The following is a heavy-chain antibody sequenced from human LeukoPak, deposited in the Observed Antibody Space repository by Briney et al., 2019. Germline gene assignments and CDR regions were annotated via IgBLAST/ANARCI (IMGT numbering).Heavy chain of an antibody. D-gene: IGHD6-19*01. Sequence: PGGSLRLSWATSGFTFSSYSMNWVRQAPGKGLEWVSYISKGGGTIYYADSVKGRFTISRDNAKNSLYLQMNSLRAEDTAVYYCASDVGYSSGRLDYWGLGTLVAVSS. J-gene: IGHJ4*02. CDR3: ASDVGYSSGRLDY. CDR1: GFTFSSYS. CDR2: ISKGGGTI. V-gene: IGHV3-48*04.